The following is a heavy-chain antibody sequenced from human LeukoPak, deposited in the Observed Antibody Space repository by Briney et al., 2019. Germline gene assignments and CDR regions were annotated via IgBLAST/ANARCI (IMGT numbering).Heavy chain of an antibody. CDR3: ARVVAARAYWYFDL. CDR2: IYYSGST. J-gene: IGHJ2*01. CDR1: GGSISSYY. Sequence: SETLSLTCTVSGGSISSYYWSWIRQPPGKGLEWIGYIYYSGSTNYNPSLKSRVTISVDTSKNQFSLKLSSVTAADTAVYYCARVVAARAYWYFDLWGRGTLVTVSS. V-gene: IGHV4-59*01. D-gene: IGHD6-6*01.